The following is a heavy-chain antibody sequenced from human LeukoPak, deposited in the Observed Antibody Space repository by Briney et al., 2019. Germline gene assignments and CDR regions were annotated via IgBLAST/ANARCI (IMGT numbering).Heavy chain of an antibody. CDR3: ARAILNYGDYHFDY. D-gene: IGHD4-17*01. Sequence: SETLSLTCSVSGYSISSGYYWGWLRQSPGKGLEWIGSIYHSGTTYYNPSLKSRVTISMDTSKNQFSLKLSSVTAADTAVYYCARAILNYGDYHFDYWGQGTLVTVSS. V-gene: IGHV4-38-2*02. J-gene: IGHJ4*02. CDR1: GYSISSGYY. CDR2: IYHSGTT.